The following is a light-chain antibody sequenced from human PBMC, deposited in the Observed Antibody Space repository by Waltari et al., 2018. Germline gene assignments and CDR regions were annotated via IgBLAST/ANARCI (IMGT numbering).Light chain of an antibody. J-gene: IGKJ1*01. CDR1: QSVSRS. Sequence: IVLTQSPGPLSLSPGERATLSCRASQSVSRSLAWYQQKPGQAPKLLIYGASTRATGIPDRFTGSGSGTDFSLTISSLEPEDFAIYCCQHYVRLPATFGQGTKVEIK. CDR2: GAS. V-gene: IGKV3-20*01. CDR3: QHYVRLPAT.